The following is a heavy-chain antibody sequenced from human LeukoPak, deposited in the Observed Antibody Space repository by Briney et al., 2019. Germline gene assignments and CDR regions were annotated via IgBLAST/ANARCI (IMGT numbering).Heavy chain of an antibody. J-gene: IGHJ6*02. CDR3: ARGRQVVDIYSYSGTDV. CDR2: VYFNGAT. V-gene: IGHV4-59*11. D-gene: IGHD5-24*01. CDR1: GAGGYSSCHY. Sequence: SDTLPLTCTVSGAGGYSSCHYWSWSQPPPGKGLEWLGYVYFNGATSYSPSLKSRFTISIDTSTNQLYLLLNSVTAADKAVYYCARGRQVVDIYSYSGTDVWGQGTTVTVSS.